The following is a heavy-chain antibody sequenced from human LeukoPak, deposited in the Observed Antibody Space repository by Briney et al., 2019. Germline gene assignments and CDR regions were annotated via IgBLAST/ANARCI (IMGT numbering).Heavy chain of an antibody. Sequence: GGSLRLSCAASGFDFSTYAINWVRQAPGKGLEWVSAISGSGGSTYYADSVKGRFTISRDNSKNTLYLQMNSLRAEDTAVYYCATPEADYGDYVEYFQHWGQGTLVTVSS. V-gene: IGHV3-23*01. D-gene: IGHD4-17*01. J-gene: IGHJ1*01. CDR2: ISGSGGST. CDR1: GFDFSTYA. CDR3: ATPEADYGDYVEYFQH.